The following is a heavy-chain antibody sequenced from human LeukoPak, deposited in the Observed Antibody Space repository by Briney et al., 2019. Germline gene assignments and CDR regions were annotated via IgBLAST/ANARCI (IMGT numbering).Heavy chain of an antibody. V-gene: IGHV3-33*01. CDR2: IWYDGSNK. J-gene: IGHJ4*02. D-gene: IGHD3-22*01. Sequence: GGSLRLSCAASGFTFSSFGRHWVRQAPGKGLEWVAVIWYDGSNKNYADSVKGRFTISRDNSKNTLYLEMNSPRAAETAVYYCARVLHYYASSGFSAADFWGQGHLVTVPS. CDR1: GFTFSSFG. CDR3: ARVLHYYASSGFSAADF.